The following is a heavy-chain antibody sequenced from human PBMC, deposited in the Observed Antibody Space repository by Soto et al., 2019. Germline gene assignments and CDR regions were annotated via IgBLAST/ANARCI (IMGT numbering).Heavy chain of an antibody. D-gene: IGHD3-22*01. Sequence: GGSVRRSGAASGWTFSNAWRNWDRQETGKGLEWVGRIKSKTDGGTTDYAAPVKGRFTISRDDSKNMLYLQMNSLKTEDTAVYYCTTAPMIVVVITPVAFDIWGQGTMVTVSS. CDR3: TTAPMIVVVITPVAFDI. V-gene: IGHV3-15*07. CDR2: IKSKTDGGTT. CDR1: GWTFSNAW. J-gene: IGHJ3*02.